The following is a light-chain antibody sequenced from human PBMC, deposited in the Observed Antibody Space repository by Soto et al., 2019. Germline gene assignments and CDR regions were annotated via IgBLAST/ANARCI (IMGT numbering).Light chain of an antibody. J-gene: IGLJ1*01. Sequence: QSVLTQPPSVSAAPGQKVTISCSGSISNIGGNSVSWYQQLPGTAPKLLIYDDNKRPSGIPDRFSGSKSGTSATPGITGFQTGDEADYYCGSWDSSLSAYVFGTGTKVTVL. CDR2: DDN. CDR1: ISNIGGNS. CDR3: GSWDSSLSAYV. V-gene: IGLV1-51*01.